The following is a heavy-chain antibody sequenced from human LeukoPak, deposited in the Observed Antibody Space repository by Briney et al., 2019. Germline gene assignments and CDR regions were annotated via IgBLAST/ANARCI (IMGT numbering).Heavy chain of an antibody. V-gene: IGHV1-2*02. CDR1: GYTFTGYY. CDR2: INPNSGGT. J-gene: IGHJ4*02. Sequence: ASVKVSCKASGYTFTGYYMHWVRQDPGQGLEWMGWINPNSGGTNYAQKFQGRVTMTRDTSISTAYMELSRLRSDDTAVYYCAREGGIQLWSTFDYWGQGTLVTVSS. CDR3: AREGGIQLWSTFDY. D-gene: IGHD5-18*01.